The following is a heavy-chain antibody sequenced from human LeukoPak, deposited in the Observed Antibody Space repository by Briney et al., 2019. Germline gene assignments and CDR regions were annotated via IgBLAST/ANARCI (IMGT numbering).Heavy chain of an antibody. CDR1: GFSFRTYA. V-gene: IGHV3-23*01. CDR2: ISDYSGRT. J-gene: IGHJ5*02. D-gene: IGHD3-22*01. CDR3: AREYDSSWPS. Sequence: GGSLRLSCAASGFSFRTYAMSWVRQAPGKGLEWVSAISDYSGRTYYADSVKGRFTISRDNSKNTLFVQMNSLRAEDTAVYYCAREYDSSWPSWGQGTLVTVSS.